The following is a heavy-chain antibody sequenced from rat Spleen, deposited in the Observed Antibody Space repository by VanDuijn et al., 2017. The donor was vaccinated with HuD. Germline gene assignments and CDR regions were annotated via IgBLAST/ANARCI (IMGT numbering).Heavy chain of an antibody. D-gene: IGHD1-1*01. CDR2: ISSGGST. V-gene: IGHV2S12*01. CDR3: TRDPITTRDYFDY. J-gene: IGHJ2*01. CDR1: DFSFPSNG. Sequence: QVQLKESGPGLVQPSQTLSLTCTVSDFSFPSNGVSWVRQPPGKGLEWIAAISSGGSTYFNSVLKSRLSISRDTSKSQVFLKMNSLQTEDTAIYFCTRDPITTRDYFDYWGQGVMVTVSS.